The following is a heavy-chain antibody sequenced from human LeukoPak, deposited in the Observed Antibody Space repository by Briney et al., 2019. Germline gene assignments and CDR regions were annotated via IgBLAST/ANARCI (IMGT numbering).Heavy chain of an antibody. V-gene: IGHV3-20*04. CDR3: ARNSGANVYTYSFQY. CDR1: GLTFDDYG. Sequence: GGSLRLSCVASGLTFDDYGMSWVRQAPGKGLEWVSGINWNGGTTTYADSVKGRFTISRDNAKHSLYLQMNSLRVEDTSFYYCARNSGANVYTYSFQYWGRGTLVTVSS. CDR2: INWNGGTT. D-gene: IGHD1-26*01. J-gene: IGHJ4*02.